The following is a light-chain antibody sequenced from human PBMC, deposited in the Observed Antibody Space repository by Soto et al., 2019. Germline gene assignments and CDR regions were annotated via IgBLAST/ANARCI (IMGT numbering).Light chain of an antibody. V-gene: IGKV3-11*01. J-gene: IGKJ4*01. CDR2: DAS. CDR1: QSVSSY. Sequence: EIVLTQSPATLSLSPGERATLSCRARQSVSSYLAWYQQKPGQAPRLLIYDASNMATGIPARFSGSGSGTDFTLTISSLEPEDFAIYYCQQRSNWPPVTFGGGTKVEIK. CDR3: QQRSNWPPVT.